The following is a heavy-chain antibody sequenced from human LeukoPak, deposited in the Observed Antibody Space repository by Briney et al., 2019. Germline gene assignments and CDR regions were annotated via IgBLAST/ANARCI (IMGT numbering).Heavy chain of an antibody. J-gene: IGHJ5*02. CDR1: GYTLTELS. D-gene: IGHD6-19*01. V-gene: IGHV1-24*01. Sequence: ASVKVSYKVSGYTLTELSMHWVRQAPGKGLEWMGGFDPEDGETIYAQKFQGRVTMTEDTSTDTAYMELSSLRSEDTAVYYCATGLGWAGQGNWIDPWGQGTLVTVSS. CDR2: FDPEDGET. CDR3: ATGLGWAGQGNWIDP.